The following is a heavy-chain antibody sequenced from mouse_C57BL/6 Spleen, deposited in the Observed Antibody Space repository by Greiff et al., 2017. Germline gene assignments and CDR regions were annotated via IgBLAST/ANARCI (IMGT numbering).Heavy chain of an antibody. CDR1: GYAFTNYL. CDR3: ARSVYDYDEGFAY. Sequence: VKLMESGAELVRPGTSVKVSCKASGYAFTNYLIEWVKQRPGQGLEWIGVINPGSGGTNYNEKFKGKATLTADKSSSTAYMQLSSLTSEDSAVYFCARSVYDYDEGFAYWGQGTLVTVSA. D-gene: IGHD2-4*01. V-gene: IGHV1-54*01. J-gene: IGHJ3*01. CDR2: INPGSGGT.